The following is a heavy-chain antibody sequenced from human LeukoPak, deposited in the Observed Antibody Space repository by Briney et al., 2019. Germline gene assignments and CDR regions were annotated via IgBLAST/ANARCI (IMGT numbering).Heavy chain of an antibody. J-gene: IGHJ4*02. CDR3: ARDPRLVSRFDY. V-gene: IGHV4-39*07. CDR1: GVSISSSSYY. Sequence: SETLSLTCTVSGVSISSSSYYWGWIRQPPGKGLEWIGSIYYSGSTYYNPSLKSRVTISVDTSKNQFSLKLSSVTAADTAVYYCARDPRLVSRFDYWGQGTLVTVSS. D-gene: IGHD6-6*01. CDR2: IYYSGST.